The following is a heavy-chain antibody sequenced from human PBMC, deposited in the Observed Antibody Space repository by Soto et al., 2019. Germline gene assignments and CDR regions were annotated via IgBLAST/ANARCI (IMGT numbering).Heavy chain of an antibody. Sequence: ASVKVSCKASGYTFTGYYMHWVRQAPGQGLEWMGWINPNSGGTNYAQKFQGRVTMTRDTSISTAYMELSRLRSDDTAVYYCARDYVWGSYRFDYWGQGTLVTVSS. V-gene: IGHV1-2*02. CDR3: ARDYVWGSYRFDY. CDR2: INPNSGGT. CDR1: GYTFTGYY. J-gene: IGHJ4*02. D-gene: IGHD3-16*02.